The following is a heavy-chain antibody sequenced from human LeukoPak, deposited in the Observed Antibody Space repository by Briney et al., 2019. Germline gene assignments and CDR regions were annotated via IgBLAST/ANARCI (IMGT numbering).Heavy chain of an antibody. CDR3: ARDQAGNDYGDYGAFDY. D-gene: IGHD4-17*01. CDR1: GYTFTSYG. V-gene: IGHV1-18*01. CDR2: ISAYNGNT. J-gene: IGHJ4*02. Sequence: ASVKVSCKASGYTFTSYGISWVRQAPGQGLEWMGWISAYNGNTNYAQKLQGRVTMTRDTSTSTVYMELSSLRSEDTAVYYCARDQAGNDYGDYGAFDYWGQGTLVTVSS.